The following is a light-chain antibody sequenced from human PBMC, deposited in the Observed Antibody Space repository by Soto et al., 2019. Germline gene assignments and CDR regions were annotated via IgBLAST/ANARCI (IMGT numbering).Light chain of an antibody. J-gene: IGKJ3*01. CDR2: KVS. CDR3: TQGRLLQFT. V-gene: IGKV2-30*01. CDR1: QSLVDSDGNTY. Sequence: DVVMTQSPLSLSVTLGQPASISCRSSQSLVDSDGNTYLNWFQQRPGQSPRRLIYKVSYRDSGVPDRFSGSGPGTDFTLQISRGEAEDVGVYYCTQGRLLQFTFGPGTKVDI.